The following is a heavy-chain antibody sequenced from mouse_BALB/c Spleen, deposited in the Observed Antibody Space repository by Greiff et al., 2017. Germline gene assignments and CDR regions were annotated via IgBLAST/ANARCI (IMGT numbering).Heavy chain of an antibody. D-gene: IGHD1-2*01. V-gene: IGHV5-9-4*01. CDR3: ARDHYGRTGAMDY. J-gene: IGHJ4*01. CDR2: ISSGGSYT. Sequence: EVKLMESGGGLVKPGGSLKLSCAASGFTFSSYAMSWVRQSPEKRLEWVAEISSGGSYTYYPDTVTGRFTISRDNAKNTLYLEMSSLRSEDTAMYYCARDHYGRTGAMDYWGQGTSVTVSS. CDR1: GFTFSSYA.